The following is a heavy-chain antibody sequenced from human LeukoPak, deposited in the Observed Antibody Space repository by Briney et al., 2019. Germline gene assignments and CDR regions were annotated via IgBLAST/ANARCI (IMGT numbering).Heavy chain of an antibody. CDR1: GFTSSSYA. Sequence: GGSLRLSCAASGFTSSSYAMSWVRQAPGKGLEWVSAISGSGGSTYYADSVKGRFTISRDNSKNTLYLQMNSLRAEDTAVYYCATGGYSYGYYYGMDVWGQGTTVTVSS. CDR3: ATGGYSYGYYYGMDV. CDR2: ISGSGGST. D-gene: IGHD5-18*01. V-gene: IGHV3-23*01. J-gene: IGHJ6*02.